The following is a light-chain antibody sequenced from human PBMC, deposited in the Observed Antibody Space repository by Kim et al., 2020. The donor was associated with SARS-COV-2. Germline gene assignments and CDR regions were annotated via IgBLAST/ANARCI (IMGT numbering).Light chain of an antibody. CDR3: QQTYSTPYT. Sequence: DIQMTQSPSSLSASVGDRVSITCRASQSVNHFLNWYQQNPGKAPKLLIYAAATLQSGIPSRFSGSGSETGFTLTINSLQAEDFATYYCQQTYSTPYTFGQGTKLEI. CDR1: QSVNHF. J-gene: IGKJ2*01. CDR2: AAA. V-gene: IGKV1-39*01.